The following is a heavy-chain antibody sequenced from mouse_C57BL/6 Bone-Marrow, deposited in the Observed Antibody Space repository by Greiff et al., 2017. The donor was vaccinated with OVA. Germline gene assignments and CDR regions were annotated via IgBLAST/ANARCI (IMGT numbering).Heavy chain of an antibody. CDR2: IDPSDSYT. CDR1: GYTFTSYR. Sequence: QVQLQQPGAELVKPGASVKLSCKASGYTFTSYRMQWVKQRPGQGLEWIGEIDPSDSYTNYNQKFKGKATLTVDTSSSTAYMQLSSLTSEDAAVYYCAILTTVVDWYFDVWGTGTTVTVSS. V-gene: IGHV1-50*01. D-gene: IGHD1-1*01. CDR3: AILTTVVDWYFDV. J-gene: IGHJ1*03.